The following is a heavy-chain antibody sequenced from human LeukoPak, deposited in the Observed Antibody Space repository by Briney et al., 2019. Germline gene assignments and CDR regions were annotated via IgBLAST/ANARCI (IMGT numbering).Heavy chain of an antibody. V-gene: IGHV1-69*05. CDR2: IIPIFGTA. J-gene: IGHJ4*02. CDR1: GGTFSSYA. D-gene: IGHD4-23*01. CDR3: AVVVTPGG. Sequence: EASVKVSCKASGGTFSSYAISWVRQAPGQGLEWMGGIIPIFGTANYAQKFQGRVTITTDESTSTAYMELSSLRSEDTAVYYCAVVVTPGGWGQGTLVTVSS.